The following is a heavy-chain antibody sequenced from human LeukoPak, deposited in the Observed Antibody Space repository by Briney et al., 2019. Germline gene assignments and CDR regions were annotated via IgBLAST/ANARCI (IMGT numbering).Heavy chain of an antibody. CDR3: ARIHRYGPAGYYGMDV. D-gene: IGHD5-18*01. V-gene: IGHV2-70*11. J-gene: IGHJ6*02. CDR1: GFSLRTSGMC. Sequence: SGPTLVNPTQTLTLTCTFSGFSLRTSGMCLSWIRQPPGKALEWLARIDWDDDKYYSTSLKTRLTISKDTSKNQVVFTMTNMDPVDTATYYCARIHRYGPAGYYGMDVWGQGTTVTVSS. CDR2: IDWDDDK.